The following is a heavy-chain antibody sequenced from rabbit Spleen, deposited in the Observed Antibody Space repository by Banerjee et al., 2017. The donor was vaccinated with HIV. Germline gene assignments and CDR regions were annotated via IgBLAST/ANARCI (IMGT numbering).Heavy chain of an antibody. CDR3: ARGSATMTMVITGYYFNL. V-gene: IGHV1S45*01. D-gene: IGHD2-1*01. CDR1: GFSFSSSYD. Sequence: QEQLVESGGGLVKPGASLTLTCTASGFSFSSSYDMCWVRQAPGKGLEWIGCIYTGNGKTYYASWAKGRFTISKSSSTTVTLQVTSLTAADTATYFCARGSATMTMVITGYYFNLWGQGTLVTVS. CDR2: IYTGNGKT. J-gene: IGHJ4*01.